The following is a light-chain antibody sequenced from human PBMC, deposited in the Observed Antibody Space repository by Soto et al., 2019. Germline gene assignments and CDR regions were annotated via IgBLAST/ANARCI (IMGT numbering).Light chain of an antibody. CDR3: QQYNAYSWT. V-gene: IGKV1-5*01. Sequence: DIQMTQSPSTLSASVGDRVTITCRASQSISSWLAWYQQKPGKAPKLLIYDASSLESGVPSRFSGSGSGTEFTLTISSLQSDDFGTYYCQQYNAYSWTFGQGTKVEI. CDR2: DAS. CDR1: QSISSW. J-gene: IGKJ1*01.